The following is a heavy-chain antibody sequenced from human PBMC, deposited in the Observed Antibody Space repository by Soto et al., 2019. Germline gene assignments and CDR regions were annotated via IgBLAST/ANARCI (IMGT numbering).Heavy chain of an antibody. D-gene: IGHD3-10*01. Sequence: QVHLVQSGAEVRKPGASVKVSCKGSGYTFTTYGITWVRQAPGQGLEWMGWISAHNDNTNYAQKVQGRVTVTRDTSTSTAYMELRNLRSDDAAVYYCAGGRYGAYWGQGALVTVSS. CDR1: GYTFTTYG. CDR2: ISAHNDNT. V-gene: IGHV1-18*01. J-gene: IGHJ4*02. CDR3: AGGRYGAY.